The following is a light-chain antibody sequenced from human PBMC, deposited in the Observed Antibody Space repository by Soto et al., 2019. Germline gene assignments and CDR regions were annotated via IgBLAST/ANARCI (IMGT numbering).Light chain of an antibody. Sequence: EIVLTQSPGTLSLSPGERATLSCTASQSVSLTALAWYQHKPGQAPRLLIYGASFSATGVPHRFSGSGAGTDFTRTISRLESEDCAVYYCQQYSSSPLTFGGGTKVEIK. CDR2: GAS. V-gene: IGKV3-20*01. CDR1: QSVSLTA. CDR3: QQYSSSPLT. J-gene: IGKJ4*01.